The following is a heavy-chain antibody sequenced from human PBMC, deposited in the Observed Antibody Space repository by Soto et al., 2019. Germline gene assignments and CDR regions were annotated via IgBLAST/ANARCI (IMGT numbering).Heavy chain of an antibody. CDR2: FYYTGST. Sequence: SETLSLTCTVSGGSVSSEHYYWNWIRQPPGKGLEWIGYFYYTGSTNYNPSLESRLTMSVDMSKNHFSLKLSSVTAADTAVYYCAEGTDSKKVACWGQGTLVTVSS. D-gene: IGHD3-22*01. J-gene: IGHJ4*02. V-gene: IGHV4-61*03. CDR1: GGSVSSEHYY. CDR3: AEGTDSKKVAC.